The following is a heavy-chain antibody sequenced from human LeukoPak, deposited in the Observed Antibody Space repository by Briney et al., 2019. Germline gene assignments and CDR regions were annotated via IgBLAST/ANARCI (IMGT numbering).Heavy chain of an antibody. J-gene: IGHJ4*02. Sequence: SVKVSCKASGGTFSSYAISWVRQAPGQGLEWMGGIIPIFGTANYAQKFQGRVTITADESTSTAYMELSSLRSEDTAVYYCARAGDYVWGNYRSYFDYWGQGTLVTVSS. D-gene: IGHD3-16*02. CDR2: IIPIFGTA. CDR3: ARAGDYVWGNYRSYFDY. CDR1: GGTFSSYA. V-gene: IGHV1-69*13.